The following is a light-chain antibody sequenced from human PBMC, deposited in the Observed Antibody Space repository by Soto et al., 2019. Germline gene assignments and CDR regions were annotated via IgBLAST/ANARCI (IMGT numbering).Light chain of an antibody. CDR3: QSFDSSLSNSWV. Sequence: QSVLTQPPSVSGAPGQRVTISCTGGWSNIGAGYEVHWYQHLPGTAPKLLIYGVTNRPSGVPDRCSGSRSGTSASLAITGLHAEDEADYYCQSFDSSLSNSWVFGGGTKVTVL. CDR1: WSNIGAGYE. CDR2: GVT. J-gene: IGLJ3*02. V-gene: IGLV1-40*01.